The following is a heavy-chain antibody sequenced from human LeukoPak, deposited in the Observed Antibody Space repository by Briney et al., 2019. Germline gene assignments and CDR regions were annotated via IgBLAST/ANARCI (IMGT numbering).Heavy chain of an antibody. Sequence: GGSLRLSCAASGFTVSSNYMSWVRQAPGKGLEWVSAISGSGGSTYYADSVKGRFTISRDNSKNTLYLQMNSLRAEDTAVYYCAKDDVLLWFGELLGVDYWGQGTLVTVSS. V-gene: IGHV3-23*01. D-gene: IGHD3-10*01. CDR2: ISGSGGST. CDR3: AKDDVLLWFGELLGVDY. J-gene: IGHJ4*02. CDR1: GFTVSSNY.